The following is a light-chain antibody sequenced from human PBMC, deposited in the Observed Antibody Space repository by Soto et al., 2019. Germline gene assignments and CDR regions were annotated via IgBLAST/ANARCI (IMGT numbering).Light chain of an antibody. CDR2: GAS. CDR3: QQYNNWPG. CDR1: QSVSSN. V-gene: IGKV3-15*01. J-gene: IGKJ3*01. Sequence: EIVMTQSPATLSVSPGERATLSCRASQSVSSNLAWYQQKPGQAPRLLIYGASTRATGIPARFSGSGSGTEFTLTISSLQSDDFALYYCQQYNNWPGFGPGTKVDIK.